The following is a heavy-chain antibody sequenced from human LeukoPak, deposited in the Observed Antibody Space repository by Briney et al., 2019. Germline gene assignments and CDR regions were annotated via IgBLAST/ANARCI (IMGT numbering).Heavy chain of an antibody. J-gene: IGHJ3*02. V-gene: IGHV5-51*01. Sequence: GESLKISCKGSGYSFTSYWIGWVRQMPGKGLEWMGIIYPGDSDTRYSPSFQGQVTISADKSISTAYLQWSSLKASDTAMYYCARQIAVAGTGTAFDIWGQGTMVTVSS. CDR1: GYSFTSYW. CDR2: IYPGDSDT. CDR3: ARQIAVAGTGTAFDI. D-gene: IGHD6-19*01.